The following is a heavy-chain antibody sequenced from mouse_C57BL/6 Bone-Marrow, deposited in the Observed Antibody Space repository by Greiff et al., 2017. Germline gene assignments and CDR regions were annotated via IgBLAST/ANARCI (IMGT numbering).Heavy chain of an antibody. CDR2: ISDGGSYT. CDR3: SRGGGQHRPYYFDY. V-gene: IGHV5-4*03. CDR1: GFTFSSYA. Sequence: EVKLQESGGGLVKPGGSLKLSCAASGFTFSSYAMSWVRQTPEKRLEWVATISDGGSYTYYPDNVKGRFTISRDNAKNNLYLQMSHLKSEDTAMYYGSRGGGQHRPYYFDYWCQGTTLTVSS. D-gene: IGHD3-2*02. J-gene: IGHJ2*01.